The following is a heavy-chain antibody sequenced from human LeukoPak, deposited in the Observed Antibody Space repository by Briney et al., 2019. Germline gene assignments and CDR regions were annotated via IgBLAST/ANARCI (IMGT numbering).Heavy chain of an antibody. V-gene: IGHV3-73*01. D-gene: IGHD3-22*01. J-gene: IGHJ4*02. Sequence: GGSLRLSCAASGFTFSGSAMHWVRQASGKGLEWVGRIRSKANSYATAYAASVKGRFTISRDDSKNTAYLQMNSLKTEDTAVYYCTRWGSNYSDSSGYYSRLFDYWGQGTLVTVSS. CDR2: IRSKANSYAT. CDR3: TRWGSNYSDSSGYYSRLFDY. CDR1: GFTFSGSA.